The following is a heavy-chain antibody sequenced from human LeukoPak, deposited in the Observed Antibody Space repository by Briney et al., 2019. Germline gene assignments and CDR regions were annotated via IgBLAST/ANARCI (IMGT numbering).Heavy chain of an antibody. D-gene: IGHD3-3*01. CDR1: GFTFSSYW. J-gene: IGHJ6*03. V-gene: IGHV3-7*01. CDR2: IKQDGSEK. CDR3: ARESVHEYYDFCSGPPPMDV. Sequence: GGSLRLSCAASGFTFSSYWMSWVRQAPGKGLEWVANIKQDGSEKYYVDSVKGRFTISRDNAKNSLYLQMNSLRAEDTAVYNCARESVHEYYDFCSGPPPMDVWGKGTTVTVSS.